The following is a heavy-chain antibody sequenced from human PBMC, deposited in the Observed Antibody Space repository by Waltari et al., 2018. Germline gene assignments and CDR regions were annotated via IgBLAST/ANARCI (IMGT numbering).Heavy chain of an antibody. J-gene: IGHJ4*02. CDR2: ISDYNGNT. CDR1: GYTFTSYG. CDR3: ARVKYYYGSGSYSNGY. Sequence: QVQLVQSGAEVKKPGASVKVSSKASGYTFTSYGISWVRQAPAQGLEWMGWISDYNGNTNYAQKLQGRVTMTTDTSTSTAYMELRSLRSDDTAVYYCARVKYYYGSGSYSNGYWGQGTLVTVSS. V-gene: IGHV1-18*01. D-gene: IGHD3-10*01.